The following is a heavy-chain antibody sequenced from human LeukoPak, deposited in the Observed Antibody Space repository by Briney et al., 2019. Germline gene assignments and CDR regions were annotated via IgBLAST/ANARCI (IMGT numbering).Heavy chain of an antibody. J-gene: IGHJ4*02. CDR3: AKVNSWTEEPDTGFDY. D-gene: IGHD1-14*01. V-gene: IGHV4-4*02. Sequence: PSETLSLTCAVSGGSISSSNWWSWVRQPPGKGLEWLGEIYHSGSTNYNPSLKSRVTISVDKSKNQYSLKLSSVTPEDTAVYYSAKVNSWTEEPDTGFDYWGQGTLVTVSS. CDR1: GGSISSSNW. CDR2: IYHSGST.